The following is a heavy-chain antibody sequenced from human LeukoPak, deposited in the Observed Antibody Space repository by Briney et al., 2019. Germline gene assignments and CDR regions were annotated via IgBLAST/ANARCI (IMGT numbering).Heavy chain of an antibody. J-gene: IGHJ4*02. CDR2: IKQDGSEK. Sequence: GGSLRLSCAASGFTFSSYWMSWVRQAPGKGLEWVANIKQDGSEKYYVDSVKGRFTNSRDNAKNSLYLQMNSLRAEDTAVYYCARARRDGSLDYWGQGTLVTVSS. CDR3: ARARRDGSLDY. CDR1: GFTFSSYW. D-gene: IGHD5-24*01. V-gene: IGHV3-7*01.